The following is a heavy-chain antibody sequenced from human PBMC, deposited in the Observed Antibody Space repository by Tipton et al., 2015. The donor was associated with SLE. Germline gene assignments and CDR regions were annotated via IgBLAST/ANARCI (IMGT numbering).Heavy chain of an antibody. J-gene: IGHJ6*03. CDR1: GGSISSYY. Sequence: LRLSCTVSGGSISSYYWSWIRQPPGKGLEWIGYIYYSGSTNYNPSLKSRVTISVDTSKNQFSLKLSSVTAADTAVYYCARVPAFYYYYMGVWGKGTTVTVSS. V-gene: IGHV4-59*01. D-gene: IGHD2-2*01. CDR3: ARVPAFYYYYMGV. CDR2: IYYSGST.